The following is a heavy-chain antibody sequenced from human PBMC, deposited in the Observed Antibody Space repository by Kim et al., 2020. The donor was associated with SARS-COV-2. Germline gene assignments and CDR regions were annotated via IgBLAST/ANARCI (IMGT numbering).Heavy chain of an antibody. J-gene: IGHJ4*02. Sequence: SETLYLTCTVSGGSISSSSYYWGWIRQPPGKGLEWIGSIYYSGSTYYNPSLKSRVTISVDTSKNQFSLKLSSVTAADTAVYYCARLPIQLWLRPDIDYWGQGTLVTVSS. D-gene: IGHD5-18*01. V-gene: IGHV4-39*01. CDR1: GGSISSSSYY. CDR2: IYYSGST. CDR3: ARLPIQLWLRPDIDY.